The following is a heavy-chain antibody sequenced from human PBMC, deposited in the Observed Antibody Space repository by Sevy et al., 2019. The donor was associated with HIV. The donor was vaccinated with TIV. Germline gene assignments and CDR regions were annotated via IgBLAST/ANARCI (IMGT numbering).Heavy chain of an antibody. Sequence: GGSLRLSCAASGFTFSSYGMHWVRQAPGKGLEWVAVISYDGSNKYYADSVKGRFTISRDNSKNTRYLQMNSLRAEDTAVYYCAKTVRGVIITDYWGQGTLVTVSS. CDR3: AKTVRGVIITDY. J-gene: IGHJ4*02. D-gene: IGHD3-10*01. V-gene: IGHV3-30*18. CDR1: GFTFSSYG. CDR2: ISYDGSNK.